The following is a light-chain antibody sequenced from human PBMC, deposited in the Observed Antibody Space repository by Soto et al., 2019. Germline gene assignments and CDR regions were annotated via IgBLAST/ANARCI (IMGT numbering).Light chain of an antibody. CDR2: DAS. J-gene: IGKJ1*01. Sequence: DIQMTQSPSTLSASVRDRVTITCRASQSNNSWLAWYQQKPGKAPKLLIYDASSLESGVPSRFSGSGSGTEFTLTISSLQPDDFATYYCQQYNSYSWTFGQGTKVDIK. V-gene: IGKV1-5*01. CDR1: QSNNSW. CDR3: QQYNSYSWT.